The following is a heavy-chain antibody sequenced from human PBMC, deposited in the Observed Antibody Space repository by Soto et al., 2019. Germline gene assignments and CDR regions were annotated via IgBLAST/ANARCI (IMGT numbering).Heavy chain of an antibody. CDR1: EFTFSGYA. CDR2: IMGSGGST. Sequence: GGSLSLSCAASEFTFSGYAMILVRQAPGKGLEWVSAIMGSGGSTYYADSVKGRFTISRDNSKNTLYLQMNSLRAEDTAVYYCAKTRRLRLGELSLALDYWGQGTLVTVSS. CDR3: AKTRRLRLGELSLALDY. V-gene: IGHV3-23*01. J-gene: IGHJ4*02. D-gene: IGHD3-16*02.